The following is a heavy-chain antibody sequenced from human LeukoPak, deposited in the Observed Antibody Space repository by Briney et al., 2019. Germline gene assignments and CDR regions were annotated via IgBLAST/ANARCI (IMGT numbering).Heavy chain of an antibody. CDR1: GFTFSSYA. D-gene: IGHD3-9*01. J-gene: IGHJ4*02. V-gene: IGHV3-23*01. Sequence: GGSLRLSCAASGFTFSSYAMSWVRQAPGKGLEWVSAISGSGGSTYYADSVKGRFTISRDNSKNTLYLQMNSLRAEDTAVYYCAKGLSYYDILTGYYTNWGQGTLVTVSS. CDR3: AKGLSYYDILTGYYTN. CDR2: ISGSGGST.